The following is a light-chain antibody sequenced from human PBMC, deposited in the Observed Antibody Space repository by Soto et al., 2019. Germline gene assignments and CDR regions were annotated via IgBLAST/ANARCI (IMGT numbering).Light chain of an antibody. CDR1: QGISNY. CDR2: AAS. Sequence: DIQMTQSPSSLSASVGDRVTITCRASQGISNYLAWYQQKPGKVHKLLIYAASTLQSGVPSRFSSSGSGTDFTLTISSLKPEDVATYYCQKYNSAPPWTFGQGTKVEIK. J-gene: IGKJ1*01. V-gene: IGKV1-27*01. CDR3: QKYNSAPPWT.